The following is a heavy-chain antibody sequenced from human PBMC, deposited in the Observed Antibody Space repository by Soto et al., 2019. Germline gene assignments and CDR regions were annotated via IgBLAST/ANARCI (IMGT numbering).Heavy chain of an antibody. CDR1: GGSFSGYY. Sequence: QVQLQQWGAGLLKPSETLSLTCAVYGGSFSGYYWSWIRQPPGKGLEWIGEINHSGSTNYNPSLKRRVTISVDTSKNQFSLKLSSVTAADRAVYYCARGSASFGVRGRGFDYWGQGTLVTVSS. CDR2: INHSGST. J-gene: IGHJ4*02. D-gene: IGHD3-10*01. CDR3: ARGSASFGVRGRGFDY. V-gene: IGHV4-34*01.